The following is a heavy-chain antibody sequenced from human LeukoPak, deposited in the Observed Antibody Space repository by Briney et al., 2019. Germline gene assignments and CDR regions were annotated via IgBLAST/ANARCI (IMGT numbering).Heavy chain of an antibody. Sequence: SGGSLRLSCAASGFTFTSYSMNWVRQTPGKGLEWVSAITDSGGKTYHADSVKGRFTISRDNFKNTLYLQMNSLRAEDTAVYYCAKVYYYDSDGMDVWGQGTTVTVSS. V-gene: IGHV3-23*01. J-gene: IGHJ6*02. CDR1: GFTFTSYS. D-gene: IGHD3-22*01. CDR2: ITDSGGKT. CDR3: AKVYYYDSDGMDV.